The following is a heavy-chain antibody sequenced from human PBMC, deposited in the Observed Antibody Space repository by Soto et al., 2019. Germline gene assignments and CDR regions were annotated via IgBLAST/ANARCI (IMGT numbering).Heavy chain of an antibody. D-gene: IGHD3-22*01. J-gene: IGHJ4*02. CDR1: GYTFTGYY. V-gene: IGHV1-2*04. CDR2: INPNSGGT. CDR3: ARDNDSSGSRTFDY. Sequence: ASVKVSCKASGYTFTGYYMHWVRHAPGQGLEWMGWINPNSGGTNYAQKFQGWVTMTRDTSISTAYMELSRLRSDDTAVYYCARDNDSSGSRTFDYWGQGTLVTVSS.